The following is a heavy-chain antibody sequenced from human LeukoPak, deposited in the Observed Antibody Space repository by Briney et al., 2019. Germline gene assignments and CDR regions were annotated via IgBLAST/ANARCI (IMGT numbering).Heavy chain of an antibody. J-gene: IGHJ4*02. CDR2: ISTNGGST. CDR3: AGGSSWYRGIDY. CDR1: GFTFSSYA. D-gene: IGHD6-13*01. V-gene: IGHV3-64*01. Sequence: GGSLRLSCAASGFTFSSYAMYWVRQAPGKGLEYVSAISTNGGSTYYANSVKGRFAISRDNSKNTLYLQMGSLRAEDMGVYYCAGGSSWYRGIDYWGQGTLVTVSS.